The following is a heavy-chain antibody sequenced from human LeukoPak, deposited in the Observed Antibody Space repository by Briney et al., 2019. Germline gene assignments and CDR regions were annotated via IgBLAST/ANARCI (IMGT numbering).Heavy chain of an antibody. D-gene: IGHD3-22*01. V-gene: IGHV3-7*01. Sequence: LPGGSLRLSCAASGFTFSSYWMSWVRQAPGKGLEWVANIKRDGSEKYYVDSVKGRFTISRDNAKNSLYLQMNSLRAEDAAVYYCARSWSSGYWFPATTSFDYWGQGTLVTVSS. J-gene: IGHJ4*02. CDR2: IKRDGSEK. CDR3: ARSWSSGYWFPATTSFDY. CDR1: GFTFSSYW.